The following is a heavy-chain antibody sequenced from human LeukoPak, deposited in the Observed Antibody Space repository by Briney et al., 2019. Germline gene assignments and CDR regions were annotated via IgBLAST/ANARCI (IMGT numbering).Heavy chain of an antibody. V-gene: IGHV1-18*01. CDR2: ISGYNGNR. J-gene: IGHJ4*02. D-gene: IGHD4-23*01. Sequence: ASVKVSCKASGYTFTNYVINWVRQAPGQGLEWMGWISGYNGNRNYARKLQGRVTMTTDTSTTTAYMELRSLRSDDTAMYYCARGDYGGHPDYWGQGTLVTVSS. CDR3: ARGDYGGHPDY. CDR1: GYTFTNYV.